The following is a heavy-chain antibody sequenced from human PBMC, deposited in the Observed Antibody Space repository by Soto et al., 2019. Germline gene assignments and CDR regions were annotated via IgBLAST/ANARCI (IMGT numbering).Heavy chain of an antibody. J-gene: IGHJ4*02. CDR3: ARGRPDFDWLLLSRRFDY. CDR2: ISYDGSNK. Sequence: GGSLRLSCAASGFTFSSYAMHWVRQAPGKGLEWVAVISYDGSNKYYADSVKGRFTISRDNSKNTLYLQMNSLRAEDTAVYYCARGRPDFDWLLLSRRFDYWGQGTLVTVSS. V-gene: IGHV3-30-3*01. CDR1: GFTFSSYA. D-gene: IGHD3-9*01.